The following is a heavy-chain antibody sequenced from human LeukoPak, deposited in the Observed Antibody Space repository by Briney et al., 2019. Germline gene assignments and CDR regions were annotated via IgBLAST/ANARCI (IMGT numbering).Heavy chain of an antibody. Sequence: GGSLRLSCAASGFTFRSYDMTWVRQAPGRGLEWVSYIRRSGNNTYYGDSVKGRFTISRDNAKNTVYLQMNNMRVDDTAVYYCARVAGWQWFVPCGEGTLVTVSS. CDR2: IRRSGNNT. D-gene: IGHD6-19*01. CDR1: GFTFRSYD. V-gene: IGHV3-23*01. J-gene: IGHJ5*02. CDR3: ARVAGWQWFVP.